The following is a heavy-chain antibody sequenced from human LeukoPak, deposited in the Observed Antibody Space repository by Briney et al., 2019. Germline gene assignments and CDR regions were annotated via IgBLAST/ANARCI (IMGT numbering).Heavy chain of an antibody. Sequence: GGSLRLSCAASGFTFSSYWMHWVRQVPGKGLVWVARINPGGRSITYADSVKGRFTISRDNAKNTLYLQMDSQRDEDTGVYYCARSNQADDYWGQGTLVTVXS. J-gene: IGHJ4*02. CDR1: GFTFSSYW. V-gene: IGHV3-74*01. CDR3: ARSNQADDY. CDR2: INPGGRSI. D-gene: IGHD1-14*01.